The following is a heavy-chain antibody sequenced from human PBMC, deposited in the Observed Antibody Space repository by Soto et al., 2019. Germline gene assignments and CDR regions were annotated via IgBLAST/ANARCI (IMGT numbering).Heavy chain of an antibody. J-gene: IGHJ6*02. Sequence: EVQLVESGGGLVQPGGSLRLSCAASGFTLSSYDIHWVRKATGEGLAWVSGIGSGGDTHYADSVKGRFIISREDGKNSLYLQMNNLTVGDTAVYYCTRKTPTTGMEVWGQGATVTVSS. V-gene: IGHV3-13*01. CDR3: TRKTPTTGMEV. D-gene: IGHD3-9*01. CDR1: GFTLSSYD. CDR2: IGSGGDT.